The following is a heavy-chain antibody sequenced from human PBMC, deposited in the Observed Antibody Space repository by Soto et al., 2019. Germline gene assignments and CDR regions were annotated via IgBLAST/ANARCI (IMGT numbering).Heavy chain of an antibody. V-gene: IGHV3-23*01. D-gene: IGHD6-19*01. CDR1: GFTFSSPA. J-gene: IGHJ4*02. CDR3: AKDLQFSGWVRCQTFDY. CDR2: ITGSGGST. Sequence: EVQLLESGGGLVQPGGSLRLSCAVSGFTFSSPAMIRVRQAPGKGLECVSSITGSGGSTYYADSVPGRFTISRDKSKNTLYLPLNSLRGEDMSVYYCAKDLQFSGWVRCQTFDYGGQGSQVTVSS.